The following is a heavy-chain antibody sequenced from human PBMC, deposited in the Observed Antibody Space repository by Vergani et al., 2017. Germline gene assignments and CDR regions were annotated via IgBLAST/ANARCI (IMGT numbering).Heavy chain of an antibody. Sequence: QVQLVQSGAEVKKPGSSVTVSCKASGATFRSNTISWVRQVPGQGLEWMGRIIPVLGKTKYAQDFQCRLTLTADTSTSTASMELSRLRSHDTAVYYGARGQWLHTLSFDYGGQGTLVTVSA. CDR3: ARGQWLHTLSFDY. J-gene: IGHJ4*02. CDR1: GATFRSNT. V-gene: IGHV1-69*08. D-gene: IGHD6-19*01. CDR2: IIPVLGKT.